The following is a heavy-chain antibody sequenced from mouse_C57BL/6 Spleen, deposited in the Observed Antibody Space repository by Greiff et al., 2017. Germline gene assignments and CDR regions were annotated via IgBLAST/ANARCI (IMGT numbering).Heavy chain of an antibody. V-gene: IGHV5-6*01. CDR2: ISSGGSYT. Sequence: EVQRVESGGDLVKPGGSLKLSCAASGFTFSSYGMSWVRQTPDKRLEWVATISSGGSYTYYPDSVKGRFTISRDNAKNTLYLQMSSLKSEDTAMYYCARGDYEGAMDYWGQGTSVTVSS. J-gene: IGHJ4*01. CDR3: ARGDYEGAMDY. D-gene: IGHD2-4*01. CDR1: GFTFSSYG.